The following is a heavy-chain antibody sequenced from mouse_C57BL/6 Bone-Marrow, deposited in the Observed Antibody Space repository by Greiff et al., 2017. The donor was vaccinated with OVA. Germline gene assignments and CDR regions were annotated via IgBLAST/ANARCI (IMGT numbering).Heavy chain of an antibody. J-gene: IGHJ2*01. D-gene: IGHD2-4*01. CDR1: GFNIKDYY. CDR2: IDPEDGDT. CDR3: TGLRRGYYFDY. V-gene: IGHV14-1*01. Sequence: VQLQQSGAELVRPGASVKLSCTASGFNIKDYYMHWVKQRPGQGLEWIGRIDPEDGDTEYAPKFQGKATMTADKSSNTAYLQLSSLTSEDTAVYYCTGLRRGYYFDYWGQGTTLTVSS.